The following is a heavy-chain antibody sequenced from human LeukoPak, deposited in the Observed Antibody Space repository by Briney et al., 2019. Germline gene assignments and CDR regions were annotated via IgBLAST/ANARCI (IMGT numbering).Heavy chain of an antibody. CDR3: ARLFGGVTTFDY. V-gene: IGHV3-7*01. CDR2: INPDGSGT. CDR1: GFSFRPYW. Sequence: GGSLRLSCAVSGFSFRPYWMSWVRQGPGKGLDWVASINPDGSGTSYVDSVKGLFTISRDNAQNSLYLQMNSLSAEDTAVYYCARLFGGVTTFDYWGQGTLVTVSS. D-gene: IGHD4-17*01. J-gene: IGHJ4*02.